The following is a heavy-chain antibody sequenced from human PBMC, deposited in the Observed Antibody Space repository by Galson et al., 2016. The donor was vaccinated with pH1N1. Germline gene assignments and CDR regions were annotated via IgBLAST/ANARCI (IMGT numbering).Heavy chain of an antibody. J-gene: IGHJ4*02. V-gene: IGHV3-74*01. CDR2: IDNDGRGT. D-gene: IGHD2-15*01. CDR3: ARNWWGIDY. Sequence: SLRLSCAASGFPFSDYWMHWVRQAPGKGLVWVARIDNDGRGTSHADSVRGRFAISRANAEDMLYMQMNSLGTDDTAVYYCARNWWGIDYWGQGALVTVSS. CDR1: GFPFSDYW.